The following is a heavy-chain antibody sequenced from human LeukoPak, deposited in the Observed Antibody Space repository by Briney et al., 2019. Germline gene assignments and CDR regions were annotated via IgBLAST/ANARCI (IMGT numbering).Heavy chain of an antibody. Sequence: SETLSLTCTVSGGSISSYYWSWIRQPPGKGLEWIGYIYYSGSTNYNPSPKSRVTISVDTSKNQFSLKLSSVTAADTAVYYCASGRGYDRLTGGNGFDPWGQGTLVTVSS. J-gene: IGHJ5*02. CDR3: ASGRGYDRLTGGNGFDP. CDR2: IYYSGST. V-gene: IGHV4-59*01. D-gene: IGHD3-9*01. CDR1: GGSISSYY.